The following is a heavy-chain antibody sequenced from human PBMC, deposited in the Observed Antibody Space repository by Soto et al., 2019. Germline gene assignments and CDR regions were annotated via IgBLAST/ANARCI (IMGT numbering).Heavy chain of an antibody. CDR1: GYAFTIYD. Sequence: ASVKVSCTASGYAFTIYDITWGLQATGQGLEWMGWINPKSGGTMYPQKVQGRVTLTRYTSISTVYMDLSRLTYEDTAVYFCARGGTGGSECFLHWGQGSLVTVS. D-gene: IGHD1-1*01. V-gene: IGHV1-2*02. CDR2: INPKSGGT. CDR3: ARGGTGGSECFLH. J-gene: IGHJ1*01.